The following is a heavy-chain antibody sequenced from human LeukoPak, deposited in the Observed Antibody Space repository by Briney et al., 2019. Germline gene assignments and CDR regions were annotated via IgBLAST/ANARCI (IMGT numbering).Heavy chain of an antibody. D-gene: IGHD1-7*01. J-gene: IGHJ3*01. V-gene: IGHV3-33*03. CDR3: TKETNAFDA. Sequence: GGSLRLSCATPGLSVSTSVIHWVRQIPGRGLQWVAGTWSDGVAKYYEASVKGRFTISIDRSKNTVFLQMNNLRAEDTALYHCTKETNAFDAWGQGTLVTVSS. CDR2: TWSDGVAK. CDR1: GLSVSTSV.